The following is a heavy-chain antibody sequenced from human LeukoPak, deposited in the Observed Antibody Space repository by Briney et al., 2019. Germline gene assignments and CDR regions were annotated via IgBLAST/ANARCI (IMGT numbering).Heavy chain of an antibody. V-gene: IGHV3-21*04. D-gene: IGHD2-2*01. CDR3: AKSPRYCSSTSCRKYYYYYYTDV. Sequence: GGSLRLSCAASGFTLNSYTLSWVRQAPGKGLEWVSSISSTSSYIHYADSVKGRFTISRDNSKNTLYLQMNSLRAEDTAVYYCAKSPRYCSSTSCRKYYYYYYTDVWGKGTTVTVSS. CDR2: ISSTSSYI. J-gene: IGHJ6*03. CDR1: GFTLNSYT.